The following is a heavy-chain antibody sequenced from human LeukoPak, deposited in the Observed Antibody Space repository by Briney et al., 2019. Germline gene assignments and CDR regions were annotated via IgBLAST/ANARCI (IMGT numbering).Heavy chain of an antibody. CDR1: GFTFDDYA. J-gene: IGHJ4*02. V-gene: IGHV3-9*01. CDR3: AKDATVGKSIAAAPLDY. CDR2: ISWNSGSI. Sequence: PGESLRLSCAVSGFTFDDYAMHWVRHAPGKGLEWVSGISWNSGSIGYADSVKGRFTISRDNAKNSLYLQMNSLRAEDTALYYCAKDATVGKSIAAAPLDYWGQGTLVTVSS. D-gene: IGHD6-13*01.